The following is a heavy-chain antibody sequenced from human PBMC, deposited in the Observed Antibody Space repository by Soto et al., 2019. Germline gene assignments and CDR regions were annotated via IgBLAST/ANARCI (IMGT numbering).Heavy chain of an antibody. J-gene: IGHJ4*02. CDR2: INHSGST. V-gene: IGHV4-34*01. D-gene: IGHD2-2*01. CDR1: GGSFSGYY. Sequence: PSETLSLTCAVYGGSFSGYYWGWIRQPPGKGLEWIGEINHSGSTNYNPSLKSRVTISVDTSKNQFSLKLSSVTAADTAVYYCARAPIVVVPAAIRYYDYWGQGTLVTVSS. CDR3: ARAPIVVVPAAIRYYDY.